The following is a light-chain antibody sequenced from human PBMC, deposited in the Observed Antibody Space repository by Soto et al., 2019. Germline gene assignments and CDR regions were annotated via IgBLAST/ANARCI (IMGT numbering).Light chain of an antibody. Sequence: DIQMTQSPSTLSASVGDRVTITCRASQSIRSWLAWYQQKPGKAPKLLIYDASTLESGVPSRFSGSGSGTEFTLTISSLQPDDFATYCCQQYNSYPWTFGQATKVEIK. CDR1: QSIRSW. CDR2: DAS. V-gene: IGKV1-5*01. CDR3: QQYNSYPWT. J-gene: IGKJ1*01.